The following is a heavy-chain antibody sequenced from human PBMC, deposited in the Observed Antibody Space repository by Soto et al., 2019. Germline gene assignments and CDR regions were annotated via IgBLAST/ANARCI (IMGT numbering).Heavy chain of an antibody. CDR2: IYYSGIT. Sequence: PSETLSLTCAVSGYSISSSNWWGCIRQPPGKGLEWLGYIYYSGITYYTPSLKSRVTLSVDTSKIQFSLKLTSVTAAVMALYYCARDAGGGWAHFDYWGQGTLVTVSS. CDR1: GYSISSSNW. D-gene: IGHD5-12*01. CDR3: ARDAGGGWAHFDY. V-gene: IGHV4-28*03. J-gene: IGHJ4*02.